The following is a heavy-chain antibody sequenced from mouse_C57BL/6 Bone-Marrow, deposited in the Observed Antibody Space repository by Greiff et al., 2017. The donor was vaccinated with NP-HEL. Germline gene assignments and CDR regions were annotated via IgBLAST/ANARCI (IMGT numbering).Heavy chain of an antibody. D-gene: IGHD1-1*01. J-gene: IGHJ4*01. V-gene: IGHV1-43*01. CDR1: GYSFTGYY. Sequence: VQLKESGPELVKPGASVKISCKASGYSFTGYYMHWVKQSSEKSLEWIGEINPSTGGTSYNQKFKGKATLTVDKSSSTAYMQLKSLTSEDSAVYYCALITTRSYWGQGTSVTVSS. CDR2: INPSTGGT. CDR3: ALITTRSY.